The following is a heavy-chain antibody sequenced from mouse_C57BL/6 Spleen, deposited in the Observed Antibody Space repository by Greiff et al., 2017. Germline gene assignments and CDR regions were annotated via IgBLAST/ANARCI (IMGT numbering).Heavy chain of an antibody. CDR1: GYSITSGYY. Sequence: ESGPGLVKPSQSPSLTCSVTGYSITSGYYWNWIRQFPGNKLEWMGYISYDGSNNYNPSLKNRISITRDTSKNPFFLKLNSVTTEDTATXYCARVRRITTVVATGGYFDYWGQGTTLTVSS. CDR2: ISYDGSN. D-gene: IGHD1-1*01. CDR3: ARVRRITTVVATGGYFDY. J-gene: IGHJ2*01. V-gene: IGHV3-6*01.